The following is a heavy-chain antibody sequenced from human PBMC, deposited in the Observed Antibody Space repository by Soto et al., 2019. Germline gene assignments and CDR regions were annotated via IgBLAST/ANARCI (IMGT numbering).Heavy chain of an antibody. CDR3: VKVVDIVATAYFDY. D-gene: IGHD5-12*01. Sequence: GGSLRLSCSASGFTFSSYAMRWVRQAPGKGLEYVSAISSNGGSTYYADSVKGRFTISRDNSKNTLYLQMSSLRAEDTAVYYCVKVVDIVATAYFDYWGQGTLVPVSS. CDR1: GFTFSSYA. V-gene: IGHV3-64D*06. CDR2: ISSNGGST. J-gene: IGHJ4*02.